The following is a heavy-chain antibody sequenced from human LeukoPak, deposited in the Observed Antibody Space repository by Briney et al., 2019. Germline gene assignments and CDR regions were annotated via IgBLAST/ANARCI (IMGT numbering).Heavy chain of an antibody. J-gene: IGHJ5*02. V-gene: IGHV1-69*13. D-gene: IGHD2-2*01. CDR2: IIPIFGTA. CDR3: ARAVPAAMSWFDP. CDR1: GGTFSSYA. Sequence: SVKVSCKASGGTFSSYAISWVRQAPGQGLEWMGGIIPIFGTANYAQKFQGRVTITADESTSTAYMELSSLRSEDTAVYYCARAVPAAMSWFDPWGQGTLVTVSS.